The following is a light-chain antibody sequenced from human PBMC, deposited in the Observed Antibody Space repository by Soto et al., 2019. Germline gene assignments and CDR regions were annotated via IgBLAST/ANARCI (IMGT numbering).Light chain of an antibody. CDR1: QSISGY. Sequence: DIQMTQSPSSLSASVGDRVTITCRTSQSISGYLNWYRHKPGKAPTLLIYAASTLQSGVPSRFSGSGSGTDFTLTISNLQPEDFATYYCQQSYSTLPITFCQGTRLEIK. CDR3: QQSYSTLPIT. CDR2: AAS. V-gene: IGKV1-39*01. J-gene: IGKJ5*01.